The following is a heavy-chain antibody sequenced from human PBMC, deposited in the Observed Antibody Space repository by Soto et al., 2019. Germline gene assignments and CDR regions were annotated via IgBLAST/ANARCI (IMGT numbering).Heavy chain of an antibody. CDR1: GGTFSSYA. D-gene: IGHD4-17*01. CDR3: ARAFPSQTTVTIFFDY. CDR2: IIPIFGTA. J-gene: IGHJ4*02. V-gene: IGHV1-69*01. Sequence: QVQLVQSGAEVKKPGSSVKVSCKASGGTFSSYAISWVRQAPGQGLEWMGGIIPIFGTANYAQKFQGRGTITADESTSTAYMEMSSLRSEDTAVYYCARAFPSQTTVTIFFDYWGQGTLVTVSS.